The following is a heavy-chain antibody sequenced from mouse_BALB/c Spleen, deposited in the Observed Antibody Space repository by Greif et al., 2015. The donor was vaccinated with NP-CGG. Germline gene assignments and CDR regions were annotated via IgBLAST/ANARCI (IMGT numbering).Heavy chain of an antibody. Sequence: EVQLQQSGTVLARPGASVKMSCKASGYTFTSYWMHWVKQRPGQGLEWIGAIYPGNSDTSYNQKFKGKAKLTAVTSTSTAYMELSSLTNEDSAVYYCARHYGNQFAYWGQGTLVTVSA. J-gene: IGHJ3*01. V-gene: IGHV1-5*01. CDR1: GYTFTSYW. D-gene: IGHD2-1*01. CDR2: IYPGNSDT. CDR3: ARHYGNQFAY.